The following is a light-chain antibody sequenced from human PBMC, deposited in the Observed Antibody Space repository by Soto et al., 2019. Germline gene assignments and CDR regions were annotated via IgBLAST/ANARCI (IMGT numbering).Light chain of an antibody. CDR3: QQYYITLALT. CDR2: WAA. Sequence: DIVMTQSPDSLAVSLGERATINCKSSQSVLYSSNNKNYVACYQQKPGQPPKLLIYWAATRESVVPARFSGSGSGTDFALTISSLQAEDVAVYYCQQYYITLALTCVGGPKVQIK. CDR1: QSVLYSSNNKNY. V-gene: IGKV4-1*01. J-gene: IGKJ4*01.